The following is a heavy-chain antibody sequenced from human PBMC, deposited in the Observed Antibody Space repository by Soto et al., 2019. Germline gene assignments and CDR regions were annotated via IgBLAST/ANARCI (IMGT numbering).Heavy chain of an antibody. D-gene: IGHD6-13*01. Sequence: VGSLRLSCAASGFTFSGSSMHWVRQASGKGLEWVGRIRGKTDTYATAYAAPVRGRFTISRDDSKNTAYLQMNSLKTEDTAVYFCTKRIGAYAMDVWGQGTTVTVSS. J-gene: IGHJ6*02. CDR1: GFTFSGSS. CDR3: TKRIGAYAMDV. V-gene: IGHV3-73*01. CDR2: IRGKTDTYAT.